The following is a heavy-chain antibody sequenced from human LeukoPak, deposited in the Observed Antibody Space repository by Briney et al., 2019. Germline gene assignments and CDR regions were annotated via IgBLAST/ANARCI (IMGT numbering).Heavy chain of an antibody. CDR1: GYTFTGYY. V-gene: IGHV1-2*02. Sequence: ASVKVSCKASGYTFTGYYMHWVRQAPGQGLEWMGLINPNSGGTNYAQKFQGRVTMTRDTSISTAYMELIRLRSDDTAVYYCARDPPRYQLLSSPLPFDYWGQGTLVTVSS. CDR2: INPNSGGT. D-gene: IGHD2-2*01. CDR3: ARDPPRYQLLSSPLPFDY. J-gene: IGHJ4*02.